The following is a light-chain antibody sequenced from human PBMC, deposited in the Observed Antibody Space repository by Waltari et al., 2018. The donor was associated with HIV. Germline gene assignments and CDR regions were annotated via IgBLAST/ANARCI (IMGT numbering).Light chain of an antibody. Sequence: VITQSPGALSVPPGERFTLSCRASQNVSTNLVWYQQKPGQPPRLLIYGASARATDGPARFSGSGSGTEFNLSIAALRSEDLAVYFCQQYNSWPLTFGPGSKVNIK. V-gene: IGKV3-15*01. CDR3: QQYNSWPLT. CDR1: QNVSTN. CDR2: GAS. J-gene: IGKJ3*01.